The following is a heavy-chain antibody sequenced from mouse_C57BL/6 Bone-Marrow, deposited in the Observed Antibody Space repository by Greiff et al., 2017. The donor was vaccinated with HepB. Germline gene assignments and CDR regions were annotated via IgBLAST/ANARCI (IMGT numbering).Heavy chain of an antibody. CDR1: GYTFTSYW. V-gene: IGHV1-72*01. Sequence: QVQLKQPGAELVKPGASVKLSCKASGYTFTSYWMHWVKQRPGRGLEWIGRIDPNSGGTKYNEKFKSKATLTVDKPSSPAYMQLSSLTSEDSAVYYCASSYIYLDYWGQGTSVTVSS. CDR3: ASSYIYLDY. J-gene: IGHJ4*01. CDR2: IDPNSGGT. D-gene: IGHD1-3*01.